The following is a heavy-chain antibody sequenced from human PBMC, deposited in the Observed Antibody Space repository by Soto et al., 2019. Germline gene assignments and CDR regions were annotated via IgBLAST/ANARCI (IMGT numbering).Heavy chain of an antibody. CDR3: SRGTYYPQSSGLNADY. Sequence: GVSLRLSCATSGFTFNDYAMYWVLQAPGQGLEWVAMISSDGHHQFYVDNLRGRFTVSRDNSKNTLFLQMNSLRPEDTAVYYCSRGTYYPQSSGLNADYWGPGTVVTVSS. D-gene: IGHD3-22*01. CDR1: GFTFNDYA. J-gene: IGHJ4*02. CDR2: ISSDGHHQ. V-gene: IGHV3-30*03.